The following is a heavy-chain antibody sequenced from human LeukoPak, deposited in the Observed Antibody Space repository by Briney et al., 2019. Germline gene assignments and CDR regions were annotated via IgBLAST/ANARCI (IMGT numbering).Heavy chain of an antibody. CDR1: GGSFSGYY. Sequence: SETLSLTCAVYGGSFSGYYWSWIRQPPEKGLEWIGEINHSGSTNYNPSLKSRVTISVDTSKNQFSLKLSSVTAADTAVYYCARAFPVHCSSTSCTTGFVDYWGQGTLVTVSS. CDR3: ARAFPVHCSSTSCTTGFVDY. V-gene: IGHV4-34*01. CDR2: INHSGST. J-gene: IGHJ4*02. D-gene: IGHD2-2*01.